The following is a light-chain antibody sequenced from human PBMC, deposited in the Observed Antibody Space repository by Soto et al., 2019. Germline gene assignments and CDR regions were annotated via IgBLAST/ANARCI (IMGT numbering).Light chain of an antibody. V-gene: IGKV2-24*01. CDR3: MQEPHSSLT. CDR1: QSLVHNDGNTY. CDR2: KVS. J-gene: IGKJ1*01. Sequence: DIVMTQTALSSPVTLGQAASIACRSSQSLVHNDGNTYLSWFQQRPGQPPRLLSYKVSDRFSGVPDRFSGSGAVRDFTLRISRVEAEEVGVYYCMQEPHSSLTFGHGTQVDI.